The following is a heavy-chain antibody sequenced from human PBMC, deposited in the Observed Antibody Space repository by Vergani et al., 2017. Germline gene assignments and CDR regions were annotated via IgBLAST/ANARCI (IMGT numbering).Heavy chain of an antibody. V-gene: IGHV4-4*02. J-gene: IGHJ6*02. D-gene: IGHD1-1*01. CDR3: ARFLSGTTIYYCYGMDV. Sequence: VPLQESGPGLVKPSGTLSLTCAVPGGSISSSNWWSWVRQPPGKGLEWIGEIYQSGSTNYTHSLKSRVTISVDKSKNQFSLKLSSVTATDTAVDYCARFLSGTTIYYCYGMDVWGQGTTVTVSS. CDR2: IYQSGST. CDR1: GGSISSSNW.